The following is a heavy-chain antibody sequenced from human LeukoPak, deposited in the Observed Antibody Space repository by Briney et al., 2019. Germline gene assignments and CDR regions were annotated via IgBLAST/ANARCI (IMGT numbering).Heavy chain of an antibody. CDR3: ARSNQADDY. V-gene: IGHV3-74*01. D-gene: IGHD1-14*01. J-gene: IGHJ4*02. CDR2: INPGGGSI. Sequence: SGGSLRLSCAASGFTFSSYWMHWVRQVPGKGLVWVARINPGGGSITYADSVKGRFTISRDNAKNTLYLQRDSLRAEDTGVYYCARSNQADDYWGQGTLVTVSS. CDR1: GFTFSSYW.